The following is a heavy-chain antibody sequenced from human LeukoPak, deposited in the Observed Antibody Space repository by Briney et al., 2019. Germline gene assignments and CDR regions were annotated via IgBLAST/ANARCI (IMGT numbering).Heavy chain of an antibody. J-gene: IGHJ4*02. CDR2: IYYSGST. CDR3: ARELDYGDYSWFDY. V-gene: IGHV4-59*12. D-gene: IGHD4-17*01. CDR1: GGSISSYY. Sequence: SETLSLTRTVSGGSISSYYWSWIRQPPGKGLEWIGYIYYSGSTYYNPSLKSRVTISVDTSKNQFSLKLSSVTAADTAVYYCARELDYGDYSWFDYWGQGTLVTVSS.